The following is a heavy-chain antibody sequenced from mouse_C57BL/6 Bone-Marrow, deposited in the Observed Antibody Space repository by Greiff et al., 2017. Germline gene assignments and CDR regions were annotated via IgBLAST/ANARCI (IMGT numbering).Heavy chain of an antibody. CDR2: ISGGGGNT. CDR1: GFTFSSYT. V-gene: IGHV5-9*01. CDR3: SSQVTTVLATKYFDV. Sequence: EVQLVESGGGLVKPGGSLKLSCAASGFTFSSYTMSWVRQTPEKRLQWVAAISGGGGNTYYPDSVKGRFTISRDNDKNILYLQMSILRSEDTALYYCSSQVTTVLATKYFDVWGTGTTVTVSS. J-gene: IGHJ1*03. D-gene: IGHD1-1*01.